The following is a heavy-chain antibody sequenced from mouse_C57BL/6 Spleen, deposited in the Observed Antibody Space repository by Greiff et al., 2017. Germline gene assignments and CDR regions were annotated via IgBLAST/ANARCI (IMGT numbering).Heavy chain of an antibody. Sequence: EVNLVESGGGLVKPGGSLKLSCAASGFTFSDYGMHWVRQAPEKGLEWVAYISSGSSTIYYADTVKGRFTISRDNAKNTLFLQMTSLRSEDTAMYYCARGYYGSRTWGYAMDYWGQGTSVTVSS. D-gene: IGHD1-1*01. J-gene: IGHJ4*01. CDR2: ISSGSSTI. CDR3: ARGYYGSRTWGYAMDY. CDR1: GFTFSDYG. V-gene: IGHV5-17*01.